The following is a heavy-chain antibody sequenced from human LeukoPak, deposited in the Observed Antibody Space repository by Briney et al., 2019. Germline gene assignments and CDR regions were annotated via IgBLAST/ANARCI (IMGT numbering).Heavy chain of an antibody. CDR3: AKGGEGSSRKRTYYYYYMDV. J-gene: IGHJ6*03. CDR2: INPSGGST. Sequence: ASVKVSCKASGYTFTSYYMHWVRQAPGQGLEWMGIINPSGGSTSYAQKFQGRVTMTRDMSTSTVYMELSSLRSEDTAVYYCAKGGEGSSRKRTYYYYYMDVWGKGTTVTVSS. CDR1: GYTFTSYY. V-gene: IGHV1-46*01. D-gene: IGHD6-13*01.